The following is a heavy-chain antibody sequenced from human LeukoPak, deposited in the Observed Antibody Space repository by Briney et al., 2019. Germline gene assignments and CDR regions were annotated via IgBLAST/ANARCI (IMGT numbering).Heavy chain of an antibody. CDR1: GFTFSDYW. CDR3: TGGALDY. Sequence: GGSLRLSCAASGFTFSDYWMSWVRQAPGQGLEGVAKINQDGRDQHFVDFVKGRFTISRDNAKNLLFLQTGSLRAEETAVYYCTGGALDYWGPGTLVTVSS. J-gene: IGHJ4*02. V-gene: IGHV3-7*04. CDR2: INQDGRDQ.